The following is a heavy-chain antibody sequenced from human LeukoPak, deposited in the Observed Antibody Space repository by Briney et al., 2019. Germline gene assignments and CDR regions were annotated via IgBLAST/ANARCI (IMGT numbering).Heavy chain of an antibody. V-gene: IGHV3-48*01. J-gene: IGHJ6*03. Sequence: PGGSLRLSCAASGFTFSSYSMNWVRQAPGKGLEWVSYISSSSSTIYYADSVKGRFIISRDDASNSLYLQMNSLRAEDTAVYYCALSARPDMDVWGKGTMVTVSS. CDR2: ISSSSSTI. CDR3: ALSARPDMDV. CDR1: GFTFSSYS. D-gene: IGHD6-6*01.